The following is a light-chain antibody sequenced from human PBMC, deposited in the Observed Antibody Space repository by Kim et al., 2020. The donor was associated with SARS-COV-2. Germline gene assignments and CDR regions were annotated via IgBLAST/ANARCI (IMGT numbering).Light chain of an antibody. CDR1: NIGSKN. V-gene: IGLV3-9*01. Sequence: VSVALGQTARITCGGKNIGSKNAHWYQQKPGQAPVLVIYRDSNRPSGIPERFSGSNSGNTATLTISRAQAGDEADYYCQVWDSSIVFGTGTKVTVL. CDR2: RDS. J-gene: IGLJ1*01. CDR3: QVWDSSIV.